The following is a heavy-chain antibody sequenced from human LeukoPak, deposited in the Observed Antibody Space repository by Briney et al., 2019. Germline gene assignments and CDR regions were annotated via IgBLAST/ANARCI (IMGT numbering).Heavy chain of an antibody. V-gene: IGHV4-39*01. J-gene: IGHJ6*03. CDR1: GGSISSSSYY. Sequence: SETLSLTCTVSGGSISSSSYYWGWIRQPPGKGLEWIGSINYSGSTYYNPSLKSRVTISVDTSKNQFSLKLSSVTAADTAVYYCARGRTTPYYMDVWGKGTTVTVSS. D-gene: IGHD4-11*01. CDR3: ARGRTTPYYMDV. CDR2: INYSGST.